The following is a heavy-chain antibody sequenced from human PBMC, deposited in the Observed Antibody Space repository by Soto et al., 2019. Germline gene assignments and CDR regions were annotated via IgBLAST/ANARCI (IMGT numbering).Heavy chain of an antibody. J-gene: IGHJ4*02. V-gene: IGHV3-30*18. Sequence: GGSLRLSCVGSGFTFSSYGMHWVRQAPGKGLECVAVISDTGSSHYYAASVEGRFTISTENSKNTLSLHMDRLGVEATVVYYCAKDRGGDCPDNSCYFGADDWGQGTPVTVSS. CDR2: ISDTGSSH. CDR3: AKDRGGDCPDNSCYFGADD. CDR1: GFTFSSYG. D-gene: IGHD2-2*01.